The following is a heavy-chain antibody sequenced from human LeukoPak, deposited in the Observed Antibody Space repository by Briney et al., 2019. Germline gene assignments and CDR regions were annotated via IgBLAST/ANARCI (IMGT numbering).Heavy chain of an antibody. CDR1: GFTFSSYA. D-gene: IGHD3-10*02. CDR3: AELGITMIGGV. Sequence: GGSLRLSCASSGFTFSSYAMSWVRQAPGKGLEWVSTIGGTGVRTYYADSVKGRFTISRDNSKNSLYLQMNSLRAEDTAVYYCAELGITMIGGVWGKGTTVTISS. CDR2: IGGTGVRT. V-gene: IGHV3-23*01. J-gene: IGHJ6*04.